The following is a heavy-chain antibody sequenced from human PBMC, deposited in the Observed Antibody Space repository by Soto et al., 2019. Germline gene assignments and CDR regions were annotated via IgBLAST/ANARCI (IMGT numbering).Heavy chain of an antibody. D-gene: IGHD2-21*02. CDR3: VSQRTAVPTQAYFDY. CDR1: GGSVTNSSYY. CDR2: VYYRGRS. J-gene: IGHJ4*02. Sequence: SETLSLTCTVSGGSVTNSSYYWGWIRQSPGKGLEWIGSVYYRGRSYSKSSVKSRVTISVDTSKNRFSLSLNSVTASDTAVYFCVSQRTAVPTQAYFDYWGPGALVTVSS. V-gene: IGHV4-39*01.